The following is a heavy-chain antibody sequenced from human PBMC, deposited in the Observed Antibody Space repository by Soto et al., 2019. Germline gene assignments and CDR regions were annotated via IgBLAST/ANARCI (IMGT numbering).Heavy chain of an antibody. Sequence: QLQLQESGSGLVKPSQTLSLTCAVSGGSISSGGFSWSWIRQPPGKGLESIGYIYHSGSTYYNPSRKSRVTISVDRSKNHFSLKLSSVTAADTAVYYCAGGIAARPLGYWGQGTLVTVSS. D-gene: IGHD6-6*01. CDR2: IYHSGST. V-gene: IGHV4-30-2*01. CDR3: AGGIAARPLGY. J-gene: IGHJ4*02. CDR1: GGSISSGGFS.